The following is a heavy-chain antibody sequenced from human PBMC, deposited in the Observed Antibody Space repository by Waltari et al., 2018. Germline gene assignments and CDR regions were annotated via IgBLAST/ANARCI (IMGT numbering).Heavy chain of an antibody. Sequence: EGQLVESGGGLVQPGGSLRLSCAASGFTFSSYNMNWVRQAPGKGLDWVAYISSSSTIYYADSVKGRYTISRDNAKNSLYLQMNSLRGEDTAVYYCARDWFPSSWGQGTLVTVAS. CDR3: ARDWFPSS. D-gene: IGHD3-10*01. V-gene: IGHV3-48*04. CDR2: ISSSSTI. J-gene: IGHJ4*02. CDR1: GFTFSSYN.